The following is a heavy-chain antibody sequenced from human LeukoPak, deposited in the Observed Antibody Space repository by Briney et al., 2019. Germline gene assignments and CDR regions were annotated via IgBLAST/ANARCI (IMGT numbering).Heavy chain of an antibody. CDR2: FIPILGTA. D-gene: IGHD3-3*01. CDR1: GGTFSSYA. J-gene: IGHJ6*04. V-gene: IGHV1-69*10. CDR3: AGIPVFGVVLHQEPV. Sequence: SVKVSCKASGGTFSSYAISWVRQAPGQGLEWMGVFIPILGTANSTQKFQGRVTITADISTNTVYMELSSLRSEDTAVYFCAGIPVFGVVLHQEPVWGKGTTVTVSS.